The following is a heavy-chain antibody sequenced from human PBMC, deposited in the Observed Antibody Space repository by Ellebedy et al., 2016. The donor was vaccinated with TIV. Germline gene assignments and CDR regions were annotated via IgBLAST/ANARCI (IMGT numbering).Heavy chain of an antibody. CDR1: GFTFSSYW. CDR2: IKQDGSEK. V-gene: IGHV3-7*01. D-gene: IGHD3-3*01. J-gene: IGHJ5*02. CDR3: VGFGVFNL. Sequence: GESLKISCAASGFTFSSYWMSWVRQAPGKGLEWVANIKQDGSEKYYVDSVKGRFTISRENAKNELFLQMDGLRVDDSAVYYCVGFGVFNLWGQGAPVTVSS.